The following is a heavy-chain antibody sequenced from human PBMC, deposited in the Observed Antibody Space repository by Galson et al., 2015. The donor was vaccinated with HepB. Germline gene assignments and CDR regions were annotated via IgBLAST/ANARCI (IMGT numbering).Heavy chain of an antibody. CDR2: IDPSDSYT. V-gene: IGHV5-10-1*01. D-gene: IGHD6-19*01. CDR1: GYSFTSYW. Sequence: QSGAEVKKPGESLRISCKGSGYSFTSYWISWVRQMPGKGLEWMGRIDPSDSYTNYSPSFQGHVTISADKSISTAYLQWSSLKASDTAMYYCARQSSSGWYYDRWFDPWGQGTLVTVSS. J-gene: IGHJ5*02. CDR3: ARQSSSGWYYDRWFDP.